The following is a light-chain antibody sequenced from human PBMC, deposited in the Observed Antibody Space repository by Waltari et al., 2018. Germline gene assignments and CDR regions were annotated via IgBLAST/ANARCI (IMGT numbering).Light chain of an antibody. CDR3: QVWDTSSDQVV. Sequence: SHVLTQPPSVSVAPGQTARITWGGNKIGTKRVHWYQQKPGQAPVLVVYDDSARPSGISERFSGSNSGNTATLTFTRVEAGDEANYYCQVWDTSSDQVVFGGGTKLTVL. J-gene: IGLJ3*02. V-gene: IGLV3-21*02. CDR1: KIGTKR. CDR2: DDS.